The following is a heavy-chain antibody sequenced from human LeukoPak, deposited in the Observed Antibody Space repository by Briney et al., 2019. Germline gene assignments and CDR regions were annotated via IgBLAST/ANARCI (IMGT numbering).Heavy chain of an antibody. Sequence: GGSLRLSCAASGFTFSSYAMHWVRQAPGKGLEWVAVISYDGSNKYYADSVKGRFTISRDNSKNTLFLQMSSLRAEDTALYYCVKEGHLVRAGYFDYWGQGTLVTVSS. D-gene: IGHD6-13*01. CDR1: GFTFSSYA. J-gene: IGHJ4*02. CDR3: VKEGHLVRAGYFDY. V-gene: IGHV3-30*14. CDR2: ISYDGSNK.